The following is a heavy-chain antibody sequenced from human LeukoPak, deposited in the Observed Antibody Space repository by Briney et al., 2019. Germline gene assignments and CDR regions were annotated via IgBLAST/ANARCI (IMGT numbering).Heavy chain of an antibody. CDR1: GFTFSRYW. J-gene: IGHJ4*02. V-gene: IGHV3-48*03. Sequence: GGSLRLSCAASGFTFSRYWMHWVRQAPGKGLEWVSYISSSGSTIYYADSVRGRFTISRDNAKNSLYLQMNSLRAEDTAVYYCAREGSYYFDYWGQGTLVTVSS. CDR2: ISSSGSTI. CDR3: AREGSYYFDY.